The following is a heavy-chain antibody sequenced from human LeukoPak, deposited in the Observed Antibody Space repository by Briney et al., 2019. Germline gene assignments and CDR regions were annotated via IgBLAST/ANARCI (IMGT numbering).Heavy chain of an antibody. Sequence: PSQTLSLTCTVSGGSISSGGYYWSWLRQHPGKGLEWIGYIYYSGSTYYNPSLKSRVTISVDTSKNQFSLKLSSVTAADTAVYYCARETGSGSGLNDAFDIWGQGTMVTVSS. CDR2: IYYSGST. CDR3: ARETGSGSGLNDAFDI. J-gene: IGHJ3*02. CDR1: GGSISSGGYY. D-gene: IGHD6-19*01. V-gene: IGHV4-31*03.